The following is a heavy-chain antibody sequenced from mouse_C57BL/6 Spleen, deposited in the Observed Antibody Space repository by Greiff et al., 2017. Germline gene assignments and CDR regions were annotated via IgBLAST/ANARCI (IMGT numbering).Heavy chain of an antibody. CDR3: ARKGYGNFYFDY. V-gene: IGHV1-81*01. D-gene: IGHD2-1*01. J-gene: IGHJ2*01. Sequence: QVQLQQSGAELARPGASVKLSCKASGYTFTSYGISWVKQRTGQGLEWIGEIYPRSGNTYYNEKFKGKATLTADKSSSTAYMELRSLTSEDSAVYFCARKGYGNFYFDYWGQGTTLTVSS. CDR1: GYTFTSYG. CDR2: IYPRSGNT.